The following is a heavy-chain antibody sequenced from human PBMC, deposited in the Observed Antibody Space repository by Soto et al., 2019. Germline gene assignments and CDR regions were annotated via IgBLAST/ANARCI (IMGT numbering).Heavy chain of an antibody. D-gene: IGHD3-3*01. J-gene: IGHJ4*02. V-gene: IGHV3-74*01. CDR2: IHSDGSTT. CDR1: GFTFNYYW. Sequence: PGGSLRLSCAASGFTFNYYWMHWVRQAPGQGLVWVSHIHSDGSTTTYADSVKGRFTISRDNSKNTLYLQVNSLRAEDTAVYYCARDKRDLRFLEWSYYFDYWGQGTLVTAPQ. CDR3: ARDKRDLRFLEWSYYFDY.